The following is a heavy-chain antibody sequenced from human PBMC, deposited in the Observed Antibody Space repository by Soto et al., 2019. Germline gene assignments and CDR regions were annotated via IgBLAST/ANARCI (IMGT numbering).Heavy chain of an antibody. CDR2: ITAGNGNT. V-gene: IGHV1-3*01. CDR1: GFIFTSYS. CDR3: ACRFLEWLLPSPQPYYGMDV. D-gene: IGHD3-3*01. Sequence: APVKASCKAPGFIFTSYSLYSAHQSPGKRLEWMGRITAGNGNTKYSQKFQGRLTITRDTSASTVYMELNNLRSEDTAVYYCACRFLEWLLPSPQPYYGMDVWGQGTTVTVSS. J-gene: IGHJ6*02.